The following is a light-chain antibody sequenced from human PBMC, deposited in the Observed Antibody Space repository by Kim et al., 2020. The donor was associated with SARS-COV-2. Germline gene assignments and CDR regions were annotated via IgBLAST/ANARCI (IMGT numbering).Light chain of an antibody. J-gene: IGLJ3*02. CDR3: AVWDDSLSGRV. Sequence: QSVVTQSPSASGTPGQRVTMSCSGGSSNVGSNPVNWYQQFPGTAPKLLIYRNNQRPSGVPDRFSGSKSGTSASLAISGLRSEDEADYYCAVWDDSLSGRVFGGGTKLTVL. CDR1: SSNVGSNP. CDR2: RNN. V-gene: IGLV1-47*01.